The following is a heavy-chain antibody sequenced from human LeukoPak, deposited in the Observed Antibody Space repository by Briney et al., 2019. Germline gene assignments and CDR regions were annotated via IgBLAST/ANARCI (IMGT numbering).Heavy chain of an antibody. V-gene: IGHV3-23*01. D-gene: IGHD3-22*01. Sequence: GGSLRLSCAASGFTFSSYAMSWVRQAPGRGLEWVSAISGSGGSTYYADTVKGRFTISRDNSKNTMYLQMNSQRAEDTAVYYCAKGPSGYYYDSSGYSSAPHAFDIWGQGTMVTVSS. J-gene: IGHJ3*02. CDR1: GFTFSSYA. CDR3: AKGPSGYYYDSSGYSSAPHAFDI. CDR2: ISGSGGST.